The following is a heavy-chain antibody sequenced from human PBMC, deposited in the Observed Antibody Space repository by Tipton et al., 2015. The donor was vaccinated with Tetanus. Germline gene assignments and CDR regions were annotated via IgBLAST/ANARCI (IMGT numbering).Heavy chain of an antibody. CDR2: ISSSSSYI. J-gene: IGHJ4*02. CDR3: ARPVIVSVGTDY. D-gene: IGHD4-23*01. Sequence: SLRLSCAASGFTFSSYSMNWVRQAPGKGLEWVSSISSSSSYIYYADSVKGRFTISRDNAKNSLYLQMNSPRAEDTAVYYCARPVIVSVGTDYWGQGTLVTVSS. CDR1: GFTFSSYS. V-gene: IGHV3-21*01.